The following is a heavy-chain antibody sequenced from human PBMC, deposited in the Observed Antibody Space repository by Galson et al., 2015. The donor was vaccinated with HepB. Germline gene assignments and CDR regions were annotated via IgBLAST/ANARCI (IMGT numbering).Heavy chain of an antibody. V-gene: IGHV5-10-1*01. CDR3: ARPLSIAVAEPGEETDPQLGYYYGMDV. CDR1: GYSFTSYW. J-gene: IGHJ6*02. Sequence: QSGAEVKKPGESLRISCKGSGYSFTSYWISWVRQMPGKGLEWMGRIDPSDSYTNYSPSFQGHVTISADKSISTAYLQWSSLKASDTAMYYCARPLSIAVAEPGEETDPQLGYYYGMDVWGQGTTVTVSS. D-gene: IGHD6-19*01. CDR2: IDPSDSYT.